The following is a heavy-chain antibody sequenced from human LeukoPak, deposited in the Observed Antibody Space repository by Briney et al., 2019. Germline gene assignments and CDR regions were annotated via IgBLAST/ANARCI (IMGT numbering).Heavy chain of an antibody. CDR1: GGSISSSSYY. CDR3: ARYYRFLETLDY. V-gene: IGHV4-39*07. Sequence: SGTLSLTCTVSGGSISSSSYYWGWIRQPPGKGLEWIGCIYYSGSTYYNPSLKSRVTISVDTSKNQFSLKLSSVTAADTAVYYCARYYRFLETLDYWGQGTLVTVSS. J-gene: IGHJ4*02. D-gene: IGHD3-3*01. CDR2: IYYSGST.